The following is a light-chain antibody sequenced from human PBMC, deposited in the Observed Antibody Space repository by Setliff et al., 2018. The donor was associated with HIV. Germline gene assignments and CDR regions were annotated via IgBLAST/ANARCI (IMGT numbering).Light chain of an antibody. CDR3: QQSYSTPFT. J-gene: IGKJ3*01. CDR2: AAS. V-gene: IGKV1-39*01. Sequence: DIQMTQSPSSLSASVGDRVTITCRASQSISNYLNWYQQKPGKAPKLLIYAASSLQSGVPSRFSGSGSGTDLTLTISSLQPEDFATYYCQQSYSTPFTFGPGTKVDIK. CDR1: QSISNY.